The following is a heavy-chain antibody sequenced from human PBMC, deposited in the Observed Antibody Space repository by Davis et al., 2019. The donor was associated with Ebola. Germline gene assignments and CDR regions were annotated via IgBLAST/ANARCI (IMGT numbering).Heavy chain of an antibody. CDR2: IYYSGST. D-gene: IGHD6-19*01. CDR3: ARDLAVAGTGDWFDP. CDR1: GGSISSYY. J-gene: IGHJ5*02. Sequence: PSETLSLTCTVSGGSISSYYWSWIRQPPGKGLEWIGYIYYSGSTNYNPSLKSRVTISVDTSKNQFSLKLSSVTAAGTAVYYCARDLAVAGTGDWFDPWGQGTLVTVSS. V-gene: IGHV4-59*01.